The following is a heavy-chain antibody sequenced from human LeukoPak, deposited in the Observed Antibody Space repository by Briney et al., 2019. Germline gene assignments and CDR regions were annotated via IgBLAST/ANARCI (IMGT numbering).Heavy chain of an antibody. CDR2: IGGST. D-gene: IGHD3-10*01. J-gene: IGHJ4*02. Sequence: GGSLRLSCAASGFTFSSYGMHWVRQAPGKGLEHVSAIGGSTNYADSVKGRFTISRDNAKNTLYLQMNSLRVEDTAVYYCSRALSNTVRGVGDYWGQGTLVTVSS. V-gene: IGHV3-64*04. CDR1: GFTFSSYG. CDR3: SRALSNTVRGVGDY.